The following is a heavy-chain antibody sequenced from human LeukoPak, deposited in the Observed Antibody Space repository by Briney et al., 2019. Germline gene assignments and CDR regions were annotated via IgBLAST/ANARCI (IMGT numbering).Heavy chain of an antibody. CDR2: ISGSGGST. CDR3: AKCPLMGIALGPYYFDY. Sequence: GGSLRLSCAAAGFTFSSYSMNWVRQAPGKGLEWVSAISGSGGSTYYADSVKGRFTISRDNSKNTLYLQMNSLRAEDTAVYYCAKCPLMGIALGPYYFDYSGQGTLVTVSS. D-gene: IGHD6-13*01. V-gene: IGHV3-23*01. J-gene: IGHJ4*02. CDR1: GFTFSSYS.